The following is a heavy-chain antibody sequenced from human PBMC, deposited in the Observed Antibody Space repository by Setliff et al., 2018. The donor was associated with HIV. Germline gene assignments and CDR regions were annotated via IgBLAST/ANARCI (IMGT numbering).Heavy chain of an antibody. CDR1: GYTFTSYD. D-gene: IGHD2-21*01. V-gene: IGHV1-8*01. CDR2: MDPNSGNT. CDR3: ARGVGRFQYYFDY. Sequence: ASVKVSCKASGYTFTSYDINWVRRATGQGLEWMGWMDPNSGNTGYAQKFQGRVTMTRNTSISTAYMELSSLRSEDTAVYYCARGVGRFQYYFDYWGQGTLVTVSS. J-gene: IGHJ4*02.